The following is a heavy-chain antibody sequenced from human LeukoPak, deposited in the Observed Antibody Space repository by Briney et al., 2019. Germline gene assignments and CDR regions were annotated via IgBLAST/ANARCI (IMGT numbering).Heavy chain of an antibody. Sequence: GGSLRLSCAASGFTFSSYAMHWVRQAPGKGLEWVAVISYDGSNKYYADSVKGRFTISRDNSKNTLYLQMNSLRAEDTAVYYCAKDLGLMVRGVSDYWGQGTLVTVSS. V-gene: IGHV3-30*04. D-gene: IGHD3-10*01. J-gene: IGHJ4*02. CDR3: AKDLGLMVRGVSDY. CDR1: GFTFSSYA. CDR2: ISYDGSNK.